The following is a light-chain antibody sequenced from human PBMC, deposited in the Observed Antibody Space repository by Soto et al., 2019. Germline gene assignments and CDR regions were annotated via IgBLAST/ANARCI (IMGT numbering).Light chain of an antibody. Sequence: DIVMTQSPLSLPVTPGEPASISCRSSQSLLHSNGYNYLDWYLQKPGQSPQLLIYLGSNRASAVTDRFSGSGAGTDFTLKISRVEAEDVGVYYCMQALHTPLWTFGQGTKLEIK. CDR2: LGS. CDR1: QSLLHSNGYNY. CDR3: MQALHTPLWT. V-gene: IGKV2-28*01. J-gene: IGKJ2*02.